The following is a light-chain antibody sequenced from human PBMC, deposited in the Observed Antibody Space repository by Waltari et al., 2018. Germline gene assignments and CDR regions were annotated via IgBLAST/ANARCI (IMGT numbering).Light chain of an antibody. CDR1: SSDVGGCNY. Sequence: QSALTQPPSASGSPGQSVTISCTGTSSDVGGCNYVSWYQQHPGTAPKVMIYEVSKRPSGVPDRFSGSKSGNTASLTVSGVQAEDEADYYCSSYGGSNNLVFGGGTKLTVL. CDR2: EVS. V-gene: IGLV2-8*01. J-gene: IGLJ3*02. CDR3: SSYGGSNNLV.